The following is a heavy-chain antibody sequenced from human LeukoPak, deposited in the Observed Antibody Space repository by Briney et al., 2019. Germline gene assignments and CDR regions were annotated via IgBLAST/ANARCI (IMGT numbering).Heavy chain of an antibody. D-gene: IGHD3-22*01. Sequence: SETLSLTCTVSGGSISSNNYYWSWIRQPAGKGLEWIGRISSSGSTNYNPSLKSRVTISVDTSKNQFSLKLSSVTAADTAVYFCARGPYSYDSSGAFDIWGQGTMVTVSS. CDR2: ISSSGST. V-gene: IGHV4-61*02. CDR1: GGSISSNNYY. CDR3: ARGPYSYDSSGAFDI. J-gene: IGHJ3*02.